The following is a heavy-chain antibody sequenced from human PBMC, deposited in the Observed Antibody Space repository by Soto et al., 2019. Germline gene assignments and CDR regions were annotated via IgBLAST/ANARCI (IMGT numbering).Heavy chain of an antibody. CDR1: GFTFSSYA. CDR3: ARGGRDCSGGSCYYFDY. D-gene: IGHD2-15*01. V-gene: IGHV3-30-3*01. Sequence: GGSLRLSCAASGFTFSSYAMHWVRQAPGKGLEWVAVISYDGSNKYYADSVEGRFTISRDNSKNTLYLQMNSLRAEDTAVYYCARGGRDCSGGSCYYFDYWGQGTLVTVSS. J-gene: IGHJ4*02. CDR2: ISYDGSNK.